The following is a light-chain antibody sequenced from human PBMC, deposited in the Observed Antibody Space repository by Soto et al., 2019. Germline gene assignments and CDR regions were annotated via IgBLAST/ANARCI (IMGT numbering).Light chain of an antibody. Sequence: EIVLTQSPATLSLSPGERGTLSCRASQSISSYLAWYQQKPGQAPRLLIHDASNRATGVPARFSGSGSGTAFTLTISSLEPEDFAVYYCQQRRNWPLTFGPGTKVDIK. CDR3: QQRRNWPLT. CDR2: DAS. V-gene: IGKV3-11*01. J-gene: IGKJ3*01. CDR1: QSISSY.